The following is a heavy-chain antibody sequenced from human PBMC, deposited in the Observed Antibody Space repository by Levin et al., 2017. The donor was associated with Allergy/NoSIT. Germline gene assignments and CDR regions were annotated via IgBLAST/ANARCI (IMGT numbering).Heavy chain of an antibody. J-gene: IGHJ4*02. CDR3: ARDASQLGGIQLWLFTLWD. CDR1: GYTFTSYY. Sequence: ASVKVSCKASGYTFTSYYMHWVRQAPGQGLEWMGIINPSGGSTSYAQKFQGRVTMTRDTSTSTVYMELSSLRSEDTAVYYCARDASQLGGIQLWLFTLWDWGQGTLVTVSS. CDR2: INPSGGST. D-gene: IGHD5-18*01. V-gene: IGHV1-46*01.